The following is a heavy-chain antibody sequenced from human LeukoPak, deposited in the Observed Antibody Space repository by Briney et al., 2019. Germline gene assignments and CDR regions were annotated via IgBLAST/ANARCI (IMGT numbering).Heavy chain of an antibody. CDR1: GYTFTSFG. J-gene: IGHJ4*02. CDR2: IGANNGNT. CDR3: ARINAVTTNPGSFDY. V-gene: IGHV1-18*01. Sequence: ASAKASCKASGYTFTSFGISWVRQAPGQGLEWMGWIGANNGNTNYAQKFQGRVTVTTDTSTSTAYMELRSLRSDDTAVYYCARINAVTTNPGSFDYWGQGTLLTVSS. D-gene: IGHD4-17*01.